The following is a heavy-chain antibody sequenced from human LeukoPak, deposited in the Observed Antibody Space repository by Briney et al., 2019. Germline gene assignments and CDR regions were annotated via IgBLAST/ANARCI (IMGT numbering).Heavy chain of an antibody. CDR3: ARGNVIADYYYYYYMDV. CDR2: INWNGGST. J-gene: IGHJ6*03. V-gene: IGHV3-20*04. CDR1: GFTFDDYG. Sequence: GGSLRLSCAASGFTFDDYGMSWVRQAPGKGLEWVSGINWNGGSTGYADSVKGRFTISRDNAKNSLYLQMNSLRAEDTASYYCARGNVIADYYYYYYMDVWGKGTTVTVSS. D-gene: IGHD3-16*02.